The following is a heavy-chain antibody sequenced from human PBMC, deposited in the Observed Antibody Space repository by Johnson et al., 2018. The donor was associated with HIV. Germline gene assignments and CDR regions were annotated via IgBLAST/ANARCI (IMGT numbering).Heavy chain of an antibody. CDR2: IKQDGNNT. Sequence: AVEWVANIKQDGNNTYYANSVKGRFTISRENSKNMLYLQMNSLRAEDTAVYYCAKDIGDGYNRWGGLDSWGQGTMVTVSS. V-gene: IGHV3-33*06. CDR3: AKDIGDGYNRWGGLDS. D-gene: IGHD5-24*01. J-gene: IGHJ3*02.